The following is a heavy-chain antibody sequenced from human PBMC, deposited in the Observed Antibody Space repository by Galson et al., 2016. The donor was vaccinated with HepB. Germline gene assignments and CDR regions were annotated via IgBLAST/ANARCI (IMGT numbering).Heavy chain of an antibody. CDR2: ISGAGTNK. CDR1: GFTFRDDY. V-gene: IGHV3-11*01. D-gene: IGHD6-13*01. J-gene: IGHJ3*02. CDR3: AGVRWGIPTVGLGVAFDI. Sequence: SLRLSCAASGFTFRDDYMTWIRQAPGEGLEWVSYISGAGTNKYYSDSVKGRFTVSRDNAKNSLFLQMSSLRGEDTAVYYCAGVRWGIPTVGLGVAFDIWGQGTMVSVSS.